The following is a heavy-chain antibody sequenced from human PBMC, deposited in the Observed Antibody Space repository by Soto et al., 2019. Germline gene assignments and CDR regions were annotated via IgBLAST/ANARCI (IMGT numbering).Heavy chain of an antibody. D-gene: IGHD3-22*01. Sequence: SETLSLTCTVSGGSISSYYWSWIRQPPGKGLEWIGYIYYSGSTNYNPSLKSRVTISVDTSKNQFSLKLSSVTAADTAVYYCARXTGYYYDSSGYSDAFDIWGQGTMVTVSS. V-gene: IGHV4-59*01. J-gene: IGHJ3*02. CDR2: IYYSGST. CDR3: ARXTGYYYDSSGYSDAFDI. CDR1: GGSISSYY.